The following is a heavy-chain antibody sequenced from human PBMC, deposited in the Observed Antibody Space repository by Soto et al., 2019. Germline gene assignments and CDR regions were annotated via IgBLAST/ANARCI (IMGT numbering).Heavy chain of an antibody. Sequence: QVQLVESGGGVVQPGRSLRLSCAASGFIFSNYGMHWVRQAPGKGLEWVAVIWYDGSHESYADSVKGRFTISRDNSKNTLFLQMNSLRAEDTAVYYCARDRYSYDSRAYPGVDWYFDLWGRGTLVTVSS. D-gene: IGHD3-22*01. J-gene: IGHJ2*01. CDR1: GFIFSNYG. CDR2: IWYDGSHE. V-gene: IGHV3-33*01. CDR3: ARDRYSYDSRAYPGVDWYFDL.